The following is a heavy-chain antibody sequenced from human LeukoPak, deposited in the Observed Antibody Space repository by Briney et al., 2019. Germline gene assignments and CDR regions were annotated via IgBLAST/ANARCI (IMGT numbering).Heavy chain of an antibody. J-gene: IGHJ6*02. V-gene: IGHV3-30*18. CDR2: ISYDGSNK. Sequence: TGGSLRLSCAASGFTFRSYGMHWVRQAPGKGLEWVAVISYDGSNKYYADSVKGRFTISRDNSKNTLYLQINTLRAEDTAVYYCAKDGPGYSSIYYYGMDVWSQGTTVTVSS. CDR1: GFTFRSYG. D-gene: IGHD6-13*01. CDR3: AKDGPGYSSIYYYGMDV.